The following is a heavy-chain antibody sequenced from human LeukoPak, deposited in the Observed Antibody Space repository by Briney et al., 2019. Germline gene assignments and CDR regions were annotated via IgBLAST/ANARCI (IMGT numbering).Heavy chain of an antibody. V-gene: IGHV3-7*01. CDR3: TRIGYSSSCTDY. J-gene: IGHJ4*02. CDR1: GLSVSGYW. D-gene: IGHD6-13*01. CDR2: IKQDGSEK. Sequence: GGSLRLSCAASGLSVSGYWLTWVRQAPGKGLEWVANIKQDGSEKNYVDSVKGRFTISRDNAKNSLYLQMNSLRAEDTAVYYCTRIGYSSSCTDYWGQGTLVTVSS.